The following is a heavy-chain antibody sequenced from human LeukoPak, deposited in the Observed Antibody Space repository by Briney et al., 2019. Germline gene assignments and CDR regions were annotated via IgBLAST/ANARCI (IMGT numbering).Heavy chain of an antibody. CDR2: IYPGDSDT. CDR1: GYSFTSYW. Sequence: GKSLKISCKGSGYSFTSYWIGWVRHMPGKGLEWMGIIYPGDSDTRYSPSFQGQVTISADKSISTAYLQWSSLKASDTAMYYCARQWEYSSPSDWGQGTLVTVSS. D-gene: IGHD6-6*01. V-gene: IGHV5-51*01. CDR3: ARQWEYSSPSD. J-gene: IGHJ4*02.